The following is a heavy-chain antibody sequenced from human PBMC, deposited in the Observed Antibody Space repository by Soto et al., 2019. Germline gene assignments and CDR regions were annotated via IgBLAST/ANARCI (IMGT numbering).Heavy chain of an antibody. CDR2: IYYSGST. CDR3: ARQNRRYAAFDY. Sequence: SETLSLTCTVSGRSISSYYWSWIRQPPGKGLEWIGYIYYSGSTNYNPSLKSRVTISVDTSKNQFSLRLSSVTAADTAVYYCARQNRRYAAFDYWGQETLVTVSS. V-gene: IGHV4-59*08. D-gene: IGHD3-16*01. CDR1: GRSISSYY. J-gene: IGHJ4*02.